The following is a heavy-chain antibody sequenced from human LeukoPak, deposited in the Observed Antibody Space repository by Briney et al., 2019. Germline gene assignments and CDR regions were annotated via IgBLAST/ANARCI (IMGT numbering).Heavy chain of an antibody. J-gene: IGHJ4*02. D-gene: IGHD2-2*01. CDR2: INSDASDT. Sequence: GGSLRLSCAASGFTFSRHWMHWVRQAPGKGLVWISRINSDASDTNYADFVKGRFTISRDNAKNTVYLQINSLRDEDTAVYYCARICSSTDCLIPDWGQGTLVTVSS. V-gene: IGHV3-74*01. CDR3: ARICSSTDCLIPD. CDR1: GFTFSRHW.